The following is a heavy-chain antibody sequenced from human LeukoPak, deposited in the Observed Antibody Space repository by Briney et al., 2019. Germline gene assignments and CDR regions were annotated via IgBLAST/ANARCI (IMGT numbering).Heavy chain of an antibody. Sequence: ADSVKGRFTISRDNAKNSLYLQMNSLRAEDTAVYYCARVRSNYYFEYWGQGTLVTVSS. V-gene: IGHV3-21*01. CDR3: ARVRSNYYFEY. D-gene: IGHD4-11*01. J-gene: IGHJ4*02.